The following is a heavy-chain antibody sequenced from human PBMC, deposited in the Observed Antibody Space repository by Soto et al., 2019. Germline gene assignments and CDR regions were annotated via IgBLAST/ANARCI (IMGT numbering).Heavy chain of an antibody. CDR1: GGTISSYY. CDR2: IYYSGST. Sequence: PSETLSLTCTVSGGTISSYYWSWIRQPPGKGLEWIGYIYYSGSTNYNPSLKSRVTISVDTSKNQFSLKLSSVTAADTAVYYCAGAAEQDAFDIWGQGTMVTVSS. V-gene: IGHV4-59*08. J-gene: IGHJ3*02. CDR3: AGAAEQDAFDI.